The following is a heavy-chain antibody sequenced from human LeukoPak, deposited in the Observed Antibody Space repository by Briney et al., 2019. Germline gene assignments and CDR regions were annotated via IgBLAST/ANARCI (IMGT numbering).Heavy chain of an antibody. V-gene: IGHV3-23*01. D-gene: IGHD6-13*01. J-gene: IGHJ6*02. CDR1: GITLSNYG. Sequence: GGSLRLSCAVSGITLSNYGMSWVRQAPGRGLEWVAGISDSGGSTNYADSVKGRFTISRDNAKNSLYLQMNSLRAEDTAVYYCATKRQQLGTYYYYYYGMDVWGQGTTVTVSS. CDR3: ATKRQQLGTYYYYYYGMDV. CDR2: ISDSGGST.